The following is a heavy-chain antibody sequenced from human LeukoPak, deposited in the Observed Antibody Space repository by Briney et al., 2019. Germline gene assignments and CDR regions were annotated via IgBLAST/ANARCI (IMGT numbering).Heavy chain of an antibody. CDR1: GGSISSHY. V-gene: IGHV4-59*11. Sequence: SETLSLTCTVSGGSISSHYWSWIRQPPGKGLEWIGYIYYSGSTNYNPSLKSRVTISVDTSKNQFSLKLSSVTAADTAVYYCARVGGHSSGYPSLDYWGQGTLVTVSS. D-gene: IGHD3-22*01. CDR2: IYYSGST. CDR3: ARVGGHSSGYPSLDY. J-gene: IGHJ4*02.